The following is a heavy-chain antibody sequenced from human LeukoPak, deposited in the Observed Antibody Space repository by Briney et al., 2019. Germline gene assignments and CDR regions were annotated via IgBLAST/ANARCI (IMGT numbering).Heavy chain of an antibody. D-gene: IGHD4-17*01. CDR3: ATYVYGDLYDAFDI. Sequence: SQTLSLTCTVSGGSISSSGYYWSWIRQHPGKGLEWIGYIYYSGSTYYNPSLKSRVTISADTSKNQFSLKLSSVTAADTAVYYCATYVYGDLYDAFDIWGQGTMVTVSS. J-gene: IGHJ3*02. CDR1: GGSISSSGYY. CDR2: IYYSGST. V-gene: IGHV4-31*03.